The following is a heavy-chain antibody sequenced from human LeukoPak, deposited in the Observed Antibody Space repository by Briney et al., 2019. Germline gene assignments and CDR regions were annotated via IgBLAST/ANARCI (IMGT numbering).Heavy chain of an antibody. CDR3: ARGQGYESYYYMDV. CDR2: ISFDGVNT. J-gene: IGHJ6*03. Sequence: GGSLRLSCAASGFTFSTYAIHWVRQAPGKGLEWVAVISFDGVNTFYADSVKGRFTISRDNSNNTVYLQMNNLRPEDTAVFYCARGQGYESYYYMDVWGKGITVSVSS. D-gene: IGHD2-2*01. V-gene: IGHV3-30*04. CDR1: GFTFSTYA.